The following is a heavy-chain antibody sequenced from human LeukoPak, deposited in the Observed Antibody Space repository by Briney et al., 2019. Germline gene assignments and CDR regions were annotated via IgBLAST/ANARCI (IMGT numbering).Heavy chain of an antibody. CDR3: ARASIAAAGYYFDY. V-gene: IGHV3-53*01. Sequence: GGSLRLSCAASGFTVSTNYMTWVRQAPGKGLEWVSVIYSGGSTYYADSVKGRFTISRDNSKNTLYLQLNSLRAEDTAVYYCARASIAAAGYYFDYWGQGTLVTVSS. CDR1: GFTVSTNY. CDR2: IYSGGST. D-gene: IGHD6-13*01. J-gene: IGHJ4*02.